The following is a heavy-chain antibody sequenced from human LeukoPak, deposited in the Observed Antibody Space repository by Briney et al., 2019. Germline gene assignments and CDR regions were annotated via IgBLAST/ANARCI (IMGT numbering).Heavy chain of an antibody. CDR2: INSDGRIT. J-gene: IGHJ4*02. CDR1: GFTFSDYW. Sequence: PGGSLRLSCAASGFTFSDYWMHWVRQAPGKGLVGVSRINSDGRITSYADSVKGRFTISRDNAKNTLYLQMNSLRAEDTAVYYWERGRGGGLNYFDYWGKETLVTVSS. CDR3: ERGRGGGLNYFDY. D-gene: IGHD3-10*01. V-gene: IGHV3-74*01.